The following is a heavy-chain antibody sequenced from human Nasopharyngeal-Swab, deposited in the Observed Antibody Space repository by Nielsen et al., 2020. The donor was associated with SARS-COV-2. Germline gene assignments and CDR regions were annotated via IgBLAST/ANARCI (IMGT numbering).Heavy chain of an antibody. V-gene: IGHV4-34*01. D-gene: IGHD3-10*01. J-gene: IGHJ6*02. Sequence: SETLSLTCAVYGGSFSGYYWSWIRQPPGKGLEWIGDINHSGSTNYNPSLKSRVTMSVDTSKNQFSLKLSSVTAADTAVYYCARDFSGFPVSDYYYGMDVWGQGTTVTVSS. CDR1: GGSFSGYY. CDR2: INHSGST. CDR3: ARDFSGFPVSDYYYGMDV.